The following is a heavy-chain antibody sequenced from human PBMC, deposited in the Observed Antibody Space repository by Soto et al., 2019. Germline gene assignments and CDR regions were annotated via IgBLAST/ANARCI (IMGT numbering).Heavy chain of an antibody. CDR2: ISSSSSYI. V-gene: IGHV3-21*06. D-gene: IGHD3-10*01. J-gene: IGHJ4*02. CDR3: ARDIGEMSAV. Sequence: GSLRPSGTGPVLTFSSSTMTCVRQGPGKGLEWVSSISSSSSYIYFADSLKGRFTISRDNAKNSLYLQMNSLRAEDTAVYYCARDIGEMSAVWGQGTQVTVSS. CDR1: VLTFSSST.